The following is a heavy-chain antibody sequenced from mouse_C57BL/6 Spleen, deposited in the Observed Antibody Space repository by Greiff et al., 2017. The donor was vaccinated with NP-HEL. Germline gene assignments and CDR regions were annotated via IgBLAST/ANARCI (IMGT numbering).Heavy chain of an antibody. Sequence: EVKLMESGGDLVKPGGSLKLSCAASGFTFSSYGMSWVRQTPDKRLEWVATISSGGSYTYYPDSVKGRFTISRDNAKNTLYLQMSSLKSEDTAMYYCARYDYDGHYAMDYWGQGTSVTVSS. CDR3: ARYDYDGHYAMDY. D-gene: IGHD2-4*01. CDR1: GFTFSSYG. CDR2: ISSGGSYT. J-gene: IGHJ4*01. V-gene: IGHV5-6*01.